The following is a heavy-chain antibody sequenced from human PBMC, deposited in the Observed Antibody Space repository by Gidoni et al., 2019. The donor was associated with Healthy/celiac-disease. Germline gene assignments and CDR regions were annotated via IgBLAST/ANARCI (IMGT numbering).Heavy chain of an antibody. J-gene: IGHJ5*02. CDR1: GFSLSNARMG. D-gene: IGHD2-15*01. Sequence: QVTLKESGPVLVKPTETLTLTCTVSGFSLSNARMGVSWIRQPPGKALEWLAHIFSNDEKSYSTSLKSRLTISKDTSKSQVVLTMTNMDPVDTATYYCARSVGYCSGGSCYSNWFDPWGQGTLVTVSS. V-gene: IGHV2-26*01. CDR3: ARSVGYCSGGSCYSNWFDP. CDR2: IFSNDEK.